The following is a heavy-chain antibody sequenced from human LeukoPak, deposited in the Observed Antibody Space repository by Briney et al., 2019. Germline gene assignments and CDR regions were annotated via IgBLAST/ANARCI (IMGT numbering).Heavy chain of an antibody. D-gene: IGHD2-21*01. CDR3: ARREGSHYSVHI. J-gene: IGHJ6*02. CDR1: GASLSSYY. CDR2: IYYSGVT. V-gene: IGHV4-59*08. Sequence: SETLSLNCTVSGASLSSYYWSWIRLPPGKGLEWIGSIYYSGVTNFNPSLKRRLAMSVDTSRNLFSLKLSSVTAADTAVYYCARREGSHYSVHIWGQGTTVTVSS.